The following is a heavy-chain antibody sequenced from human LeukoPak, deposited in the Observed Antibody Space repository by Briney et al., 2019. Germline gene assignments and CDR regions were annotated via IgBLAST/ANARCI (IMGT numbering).Heavy chain of an antibody. D-gene: IGHD3-10*01. Sequence: GGSLRLSCAASGFTFSSYWMSWVRQAPGKGLEWVANIKQDGSEKYYVDSVKGRFTISRDNAKNSLYLQMNSLRAEDTAVYYCARDTPGVWFGELCFDYWGQGTLVTVSS. V-gene: IGHV3-7*01. CDR2: IKQDGSEK. CDR3: ARDTPGVWFGELCFDY. CDR1: GFTFSSYW. J-gene: IGHJ4*02.